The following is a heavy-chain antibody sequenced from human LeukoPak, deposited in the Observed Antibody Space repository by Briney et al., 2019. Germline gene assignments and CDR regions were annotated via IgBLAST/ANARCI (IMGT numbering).Heavy chain of an antibody. CDR2: ISSSGSTI. CDR1: GFTFSSYE. D-gene: IGHD3-10*02. Sequence: GGSLRLSCAASGFTFSSYEMNWVRQAPGKGLEWVSYISSSGSTIYYADSVKGRFTISRDNAKNSLYLQTNSLRAEDTAVYYCAELGITMIGGVWGKGTTVTISS. J-gene: IGHJ6*04. CDR3: AELGITMIGGV. V-gene: IGHV3-48*03.